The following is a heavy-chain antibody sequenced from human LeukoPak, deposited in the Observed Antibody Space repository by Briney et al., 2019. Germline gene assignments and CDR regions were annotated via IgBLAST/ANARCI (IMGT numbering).Heavy chain of an antibody. D-gene: IGHD4-23*01. CDR2: IDSDGSRT. CDR3: ARTYGGFDY. J-gene: IGHJ4*02. V-gene: IGHV3-74*01. CDR1: GFTFSGYW. Sequence: GGSLRLSCAASGFTFSGYWMHWVRQAPGKGLVWVSRIDSDGSRTTYAHSVKGRFTISRDNAKNTLYLQMNSLRAEDTAVYYCARTYGGFDYWGQGTLVTVSS.